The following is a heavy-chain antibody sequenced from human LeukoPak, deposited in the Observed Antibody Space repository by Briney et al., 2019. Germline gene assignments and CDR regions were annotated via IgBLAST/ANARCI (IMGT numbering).Heavy chain of an antibody. CDR2: INPSGGST. Sequence: ASVKVSCKASGYTFTGYYMHWVRQAPGQGLEWMGIINPSGGSTGYAQKFQGRVTMTRDTSTSTVYMELSSLRSEDTAVYYCARDRGITGTEGYFGCWGQGTLVTVSS. J-gene: IGHJ4*02. V-gene: IGHV1-46*01. CDR3: ARDRGITGTEGYFGC. CDR1: GYTFTGYY. D-gene: IGHD1-7*01.